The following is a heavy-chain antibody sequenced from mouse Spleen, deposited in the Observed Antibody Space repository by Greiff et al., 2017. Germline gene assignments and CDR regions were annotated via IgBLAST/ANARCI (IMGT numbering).Heavy chain of an antibody. Sequence: EVQRVESGGGLVKLGGSLKLSCAASGFTFSSYAMSWVRQTPEKRLEWVATISSGGGNTYYPDSVKGRFTISRDNAKNTLYLQMSSLKSEDTAMYYCARHDDYGSTFYAMDYWGQGTSVTVSS. CDR1: GFTFSSYA. J-gene: IGHJ4*01. D-gene: IGHD1-1*01. V-gene: IGHV5-9-3*01. CDR3: ARHDDYGSTFYAMDY. CDR2: ISSGGGNT.